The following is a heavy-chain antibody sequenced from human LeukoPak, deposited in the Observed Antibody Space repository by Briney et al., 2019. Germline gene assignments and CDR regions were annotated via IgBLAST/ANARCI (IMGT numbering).Heavy chain of an antibody. V-gene: IGHV3-33*01. J-gene: IGHJ6*02. CDR2: IWYDGSNK. D-gene: IGHD3-10*01. Sequence: GRSLRLSCAASGFTFSSHGMHWVRQAPGKGLEWVAVIWYDGSNKYYADSVKGRFTISRDNSKNTLYLQMNSLRAEDTAVYCCARDYGYGMDVWGQGTTVTASS. CDR1: GFTFSSHG. CDR3: ARDYGYGMDV.